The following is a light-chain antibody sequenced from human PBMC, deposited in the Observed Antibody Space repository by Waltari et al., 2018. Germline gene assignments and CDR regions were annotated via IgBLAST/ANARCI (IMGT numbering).Light chain of an antibody. CDR1: RSDIGSYSL. V-gene: IGLV2-23*02. J-gene: IGLJ2*01. CDR3: CSYAGSSTFEI. Sequence: QSALTQPASVSGSPGQSITIPCSGRRSDIGSYSLVSWYQQNPGKAPKLMIYEVTKRPSGVSDRFSGSKSGNTAYLTISGLQADDEAHYHCCSYAGSSTFEIFGGGTKVTVL. CDR2: EVT.